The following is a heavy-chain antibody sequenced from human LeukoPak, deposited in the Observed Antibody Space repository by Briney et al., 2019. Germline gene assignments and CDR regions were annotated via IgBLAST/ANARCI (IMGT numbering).Heavy chain of an antibody. D-gene: IGHD1-14*01. V-gene: IGHV4-39*07. CDR2: IYYSGST. Sequence: SETLSLTCTVSGGSISSRNYYWGWIRQPPGKGLEWIGSIYYSGSTYYNPTLKSRVTISVDRSKNQFSLKLSSVTAADTAVYYCARASPPDHWGQGTLVTVSS. CDR3: ARASPPDH. CDR1: GGSISSRNYY. J-gene: IGHJ4*02.